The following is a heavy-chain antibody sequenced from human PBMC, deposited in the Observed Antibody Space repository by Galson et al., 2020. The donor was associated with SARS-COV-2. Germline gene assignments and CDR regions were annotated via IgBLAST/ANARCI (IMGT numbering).Heavy chain of an antibody. CDR2: ISWDGGST. V-gene: IGHV3-43D*03. CDR3: AKDIFPVYSSSSYFDY. Sequence: GGSLRLSCAASGFTFDDYAMHWVRQAPGKGLEWVSLISWDGGSTYYADSVKGRFTISRDNSKNSLYLQMNSRRAEDTALYYCAKDIFPVYSSSSYFDYWGQGTLVTVSS. D-gene: IGHD6-6*01. CDR1: GFTFDDYA. J-gene: IGHJ4*02.